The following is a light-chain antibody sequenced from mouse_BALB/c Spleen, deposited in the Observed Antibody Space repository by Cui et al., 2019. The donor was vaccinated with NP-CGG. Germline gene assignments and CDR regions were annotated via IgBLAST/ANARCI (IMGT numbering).Light chain of an antibody. CDR2: GTK. Sequence: QAVLTQKSALTTSPGETVTLTCRSSTGTVTTNNYANWVQEKPDHLFTGLIGGTKNRAPGVPARFSGSLIGDKAALTITGAQTEDEAIYFCALWYSNHWVFGGGTKLTVL. J-gene: IGLJ1*01. CDR3: ALWYSNHWV. V-gene: IGLV1*01. CDR1: TGTVTTNNY.